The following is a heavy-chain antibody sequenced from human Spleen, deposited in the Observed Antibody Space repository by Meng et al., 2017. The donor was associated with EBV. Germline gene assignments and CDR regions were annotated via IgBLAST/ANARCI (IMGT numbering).Heavy chain of an antibody. CDR3: ARGASAGLIDY. J-gene: IGHJ4*02. CDR2: IYHSGSV. CDR1: GASISRSNW. D-gene: IGHD6-13*01. Sequence: LQRAGPGLVKASGTLTLPFRVSGASISRSNWWNWVRQSPGKGLEWIGEIYHSGSVNYNPSLMSRLTLSVDKSNNQFSLRLYSVTAADTAVYYCARGASAGLIDYWGQGTLVTVSS. V-gene: IGHV4-4*02.